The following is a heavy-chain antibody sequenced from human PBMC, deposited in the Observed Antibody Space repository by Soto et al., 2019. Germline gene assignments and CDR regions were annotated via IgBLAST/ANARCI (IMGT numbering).Heavy chain of an antibody. J-gene: IGHJ4*02. CDR2: ISYTGANQ. Sequence: GGSVRLSCDASGFAFSAYALHWVRQAPGKGLEWVAFISYTGANQYYADSVKGRFTVSRDNSKNIASLQMTSLKPEDSAVYYCARDAFIYSRGAYYDHWGQGTLVTV. V-gene: IGHV3-30-3*01. D-gene: IGHD4-4*01. CDR3: ARDAFIYSRGAYYDH. CDR1: GFAFSAYA.